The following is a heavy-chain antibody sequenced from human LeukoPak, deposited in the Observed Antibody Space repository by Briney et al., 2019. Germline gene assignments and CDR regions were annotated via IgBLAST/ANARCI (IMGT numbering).Heavy chain of an antibody. Sequence: SETLSLTCTVSGVSISSYYWSWIRQPPGKGLEWIGYIYYSGSTNYNPSLKSRVTISVDTSKNQFSLKLSSVTAADTAVYYCARGTIAVAAHYWGQGTLVTVSS. CDR1: GVSISSYY. CDR3: ARGTIAVAAHY. CDR2: IYYSGST. D-gene: IGHD6-19*01. V-gene: IGHV4-59*01. J-gene: IGHJ4*02.